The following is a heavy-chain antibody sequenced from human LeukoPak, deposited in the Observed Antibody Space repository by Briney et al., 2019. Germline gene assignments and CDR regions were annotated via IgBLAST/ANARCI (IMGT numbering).Heavy chain of an antibody. CDR3: ARVVAAAGTLFLRYYYYYMDV. CDR1: GYTFTSYG. D-gene: IGHD6-13*01. CDR2: ISAYNGNT. V-gene: IGHV1-18*01. J-gene: IGHJ6*03. Sequence: ASVKVSCKASGYTFTSYGISWVRQAPGQGLEWMGWISAYNGNTNYAQKLQGRVTMTTDTSTSTAYMELRSLRSDDTAVYYCARVVAAAGTLFLRYYYYYMDVWGKGTTVTISS.